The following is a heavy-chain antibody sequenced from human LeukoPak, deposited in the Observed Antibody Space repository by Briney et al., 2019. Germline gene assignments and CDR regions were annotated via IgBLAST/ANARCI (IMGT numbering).Heavy chain of an antibody. Sequence: PSETLSLTCTVSGGSISSYYWSWIRQPPGKGLEWIGYIYYSGSTNYNPSLKSRVTISVDTSKNQFSLKLSSVTAADTAVYYRARRPAAIGYFDYWGQGTLVTVSS. J-gene: IGHJ4*02. CDR3: ARRPAAIGYFDY. D-gene: IGHD2-2*02. V-gene: IGHV4-59*01. CDR1: GGSISSYY. CDR2: IYYSGST.